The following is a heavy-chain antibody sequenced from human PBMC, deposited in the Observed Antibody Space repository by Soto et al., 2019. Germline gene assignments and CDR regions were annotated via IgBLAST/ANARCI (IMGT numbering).Heavy chain of an antibody. J-gene: IGHJ5*02. CDR1: GFTFSSYA. CDR2: ISGSGGST. V-gene: IGHV3-23*01. Sequence: EVQLLESGGGLVQPGGSLRLSCAASGFTFSSYAMRWVRQAPGKWLEWVSAISGSGGSTYYADSVKGRFTISRDNSKNTLYLQMNSLRAEDTAVYYCAKDPDYSGSGSYGWFDPWGQGTLVTVSS. D-gene: IGHD3-10*01. CDR3: AKDPDYSGSGSYGWFDP.